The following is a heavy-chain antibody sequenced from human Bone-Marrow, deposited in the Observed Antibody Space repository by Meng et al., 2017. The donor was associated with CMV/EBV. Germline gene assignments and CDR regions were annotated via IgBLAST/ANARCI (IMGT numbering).Heavy chain of an antibody. Sequence: GESLKISCAVSGFTFSSYWMHWVRQAPGKGLVWVSRINSDGSSTSYADSVKGRFTICRDNSKNTLYLQMNSLRAEDTAVYYCAKDFVVVPAAIKATDLFDYWGQGTLVTVSS. V-gene: IGHV3-74*01. CDR3: AKDFVVVPAAIKATDLFDY. J-gene: IGHJ4*02. CDR2: INSDGSST. D-gene: IGHD2-2*02. CDR1: GFTFSSYW.